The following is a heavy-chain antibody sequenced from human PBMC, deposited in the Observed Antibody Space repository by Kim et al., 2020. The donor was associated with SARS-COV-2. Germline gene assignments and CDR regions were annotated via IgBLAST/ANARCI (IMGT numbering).Heavy chain of an antibody. Sequence: YYAYSVKGRLTNSRDNSKNTLYLQMYSLRAEDTAVYYCCYGSGSYYNFDYWGQGTLVTVSS. D-gene: IGHD3-10*01. V-gene: IGHV3-53*01. J-gene: IGHJ4*02. CDR3: CYGSGSYYNFDY.